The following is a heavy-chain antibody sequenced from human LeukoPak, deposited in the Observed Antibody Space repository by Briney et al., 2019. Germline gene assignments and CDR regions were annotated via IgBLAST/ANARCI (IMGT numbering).Heavy chain of an antibody. Sequence: ASVKVSCKASGGTFSSYAISWVRQAPGQGLEWMGGIIPIFGTANYAQKFQGRVTIIADKSTSTAYMELSSLRSEDTAVYYCARGSRWNYVGVSAFDIWGQGTMVTVSS. J-gene: IGHJ3*02. CDR1: GGTFSSYA. CDR2: IIPIFGTA. D-gene: IGHD1-7*01. CDR3: ARGSRWNYVGVSAFDI. V-gene: IGHV1-69*06.